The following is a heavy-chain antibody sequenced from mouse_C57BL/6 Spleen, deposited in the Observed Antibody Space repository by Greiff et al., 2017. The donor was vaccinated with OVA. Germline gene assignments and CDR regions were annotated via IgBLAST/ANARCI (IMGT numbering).Heavy chain of an antibody. J-gene: IGHJ1*03. CDR2: IHPNSGST. D-gene: IGHD4-1*01. V-gene: IGHV1-64*01. CDR3: ALLTGTRYFDV. Sequence: QVQLQQSGAELMKPGASVKLSCKATGYTFTGYWIEWVKQRPGHGLEWIGMIHPNSGSTNYNEKFKSKATLTVDKSSSTAYMQLSSLTSEDSAVYYCALLTGTRYFDVWGTGTTVTVSS. CDR1: GYTFTGYW.